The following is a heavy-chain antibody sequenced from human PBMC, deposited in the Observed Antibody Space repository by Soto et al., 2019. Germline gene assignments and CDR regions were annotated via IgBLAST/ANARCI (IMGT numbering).Heavy chain of an antibody. CDR1: GFTFSSYA. CDR2: ISGSGGST. CDR3: AKDPIVVVIAPNFDY. Sequence: GGSLRLSCAASGFTFSSYAMSWVRQAPGKGLEWVSAISGSGGSTYYADSVKGRFTISRDNSKNTLYLQMNSLRAEDTAVYYCAKDPIVVVIAPNFDYWGQGTLVTVSS. D-gene: IGHD2-21*01. V-gene: IGHV3-23*01. J-gene: IGHJ4*02.